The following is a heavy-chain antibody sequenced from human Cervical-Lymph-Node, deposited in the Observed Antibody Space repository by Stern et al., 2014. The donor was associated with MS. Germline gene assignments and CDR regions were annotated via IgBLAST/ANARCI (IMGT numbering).Heavy chain of an antibody. CDR2: INAGNGNT. CDR3: ARSLSIAGDFYGMDV. CDR1: GYTFTSYA. D-gene: IGHD6-6*01. Sequence: QVQLMQSGAEVKKPGASVKVSCKASGYTFTSYAMHWVRQAPGQRLEWMGWINAGNGNTKYSQKFQGRVTITRDTSASTAYMELSSLRSEDTAVYYCARSLSIAGDFYGMDVWGQGTTVTVSS. J-gene: IGHJ6*02. V-gene: IGHV1-3*01.